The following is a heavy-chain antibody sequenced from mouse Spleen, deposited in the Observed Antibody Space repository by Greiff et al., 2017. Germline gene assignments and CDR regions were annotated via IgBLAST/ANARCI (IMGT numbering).Heavy chain of an antibody. J-gene: IGHJ1*01. Sequence: QVQLQQPGAELVKPGASVKLSCKASGYTFTSYWMQWVKQRPGQGLEWIGEIDPSDSYTNYNQKFKGKATLTVDTSSSTAYMQLSSLTSEDSAVYYCARKELGHWYFDVWGAGTTVTVSS. CDR3: ARKELGHWYFDV. V-gene: IGHV1-50*01. CDR2: IDPSDSYT. CDR1: GYTFTSYW. D-gene: IGHD4-1*01.